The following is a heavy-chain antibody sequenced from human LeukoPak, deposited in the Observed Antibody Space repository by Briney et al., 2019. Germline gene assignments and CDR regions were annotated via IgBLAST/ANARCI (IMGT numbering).Heavy chain of an antibody. CDR3: AKDLVVYSYGYYGAFDI. Sequence: PGGCLRLSCAASGYTFDNYAIHWVRQAPGKGLEWVSGISWHSGSIGYADSVKGRFTISRDNAKNSLYLQMNSLRAEDTALYYCAKDLVVYSYGYYGAFDIWGQGTMVTVSS. V-gene: IGHV3-9*01. J-gene: IGHJ3*02. CDR1: GYTFDNYA. D-gene: IGHD5-18*01. CDR2: ISWHSGSI.